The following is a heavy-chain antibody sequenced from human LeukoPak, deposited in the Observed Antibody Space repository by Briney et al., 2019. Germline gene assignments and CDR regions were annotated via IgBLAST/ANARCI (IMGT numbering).Heavy chain of an antibody. CDR1: GGSISSYGYY. Sequence: PSETLSLTCSVSGGSISSYGYYWSWIRQHPGTGLEWIGFIYYSGSTLYAPSFRSRVTISVDTSKNQFSLQLTSLTAADTAIYYCATYRDPVNRVAWFDPWGQGMLVTVSS. V-gene: IGHV4-31*03. D-gene: IGHD4-17*01. J-gene: IGHJ5*02. CDR2: IYYSGST. CDR3: ATYRDPVNRVAWFDP.